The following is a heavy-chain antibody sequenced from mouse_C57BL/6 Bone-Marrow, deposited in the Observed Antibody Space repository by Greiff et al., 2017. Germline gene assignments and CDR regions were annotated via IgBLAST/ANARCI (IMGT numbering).Heavy chain of an antibody. CDR1: GYTFTDYY. CDR2: INTNNGGT. V-gene: IGHV1-26*01. CDR3: ARATLYAMDY. J-gene: IGHJ4*01. Sequence: VQLQQSGPELVKPGASVKISCKASGYTFTDYYMNWVKKSHGKSLEWIGDINTNNGGTSYNQKFKGKATLTVDKSSSTAYMELRSLTSEDSAVYYCARATLYAMDYWGQGTSVTVSS. D-gene: IGHD6-1*01.